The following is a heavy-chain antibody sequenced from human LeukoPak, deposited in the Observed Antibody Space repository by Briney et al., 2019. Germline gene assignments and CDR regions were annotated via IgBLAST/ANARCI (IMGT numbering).Heavy chain of an antibody. D-gene: IGHD5-18*01. V-gene: IGHV1-2*06. CDR2: INPNSGDT. J-gene: IGHJ4*02. CDR1: GYTFTGYH. CDR3: ARAAGDSYGYRYYFDH. Sequence: ASVKVSCKASGYTFTGYHMHWVRQAPGQGLEWMGRINPNSGDTNYAQKFQGRVTMTRDTSISTAYMELSRLRSDDTAVYYCARAAGDSYGYRYYFDHWGQGTLVAVSS.